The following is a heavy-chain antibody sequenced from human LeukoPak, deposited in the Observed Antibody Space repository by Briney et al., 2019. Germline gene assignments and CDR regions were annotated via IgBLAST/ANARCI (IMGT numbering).Heavy chain of an antibody. V-gene: IGHV3-21*01. D-gene: IGHD2-2*01. CDR3: AGDPDADGYFDY. Sequence: GGSLRLSCAASGFTFSTYSMHWVRQTPGKGLEWVSSISSSSGYIYYAGSMKGRFTISRDNAKNSLYLQMNSLRAEDTAVYYCAGDPDADGYFDYWGQGTLVTVSS. CDR1: GFTFSTYS. J-gene: IGHJ4*02. CDR2: ISSSSGYI.